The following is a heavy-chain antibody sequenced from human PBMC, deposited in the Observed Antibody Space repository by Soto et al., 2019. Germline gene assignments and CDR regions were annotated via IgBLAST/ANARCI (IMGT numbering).Heavy chain of an antibody. CDR3: ARDYGFSFDY. CDR1: GYTXTSYG. CDR2: ISAYNGNT. J-gene: IGHJ4*02. D-gene: IGHD3-10*01. Sequence: SXKVSCGASGYTXTSYGIRWVRQAPGQGLEWMGWISAYNGNTNYAQKLQGRVTMTTDTSTSTAYMELRSLRSDDTAVYYCARDYGFSFDYWGQGTLVTVSS. V-gene: IGHV1-18*01.